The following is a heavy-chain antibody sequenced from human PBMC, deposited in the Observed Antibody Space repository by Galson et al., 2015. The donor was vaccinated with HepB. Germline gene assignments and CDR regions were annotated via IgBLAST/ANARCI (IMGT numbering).Heavy chain of an antibody. CDR1: GFTFSSYW. CDR2: IKQDGSEK. Sequence: SLRLSCAASGFTFSSYWMSWVRQAPGKGLEWVANIKQDGSEKYYVDSVKGRFTISRDNAKNSLYLQMNSLRAEDTAVYYCARDLADTPPDDYYDILTGQLGSFFDYWGQGTLVTVSS. D-gene: IGHD3-9*01. CDR3: ARDLADTPPDDYYDILTGQLGSFFDY. V-gene: IGHV3-7*03. J-gene: IGHJ4*02.